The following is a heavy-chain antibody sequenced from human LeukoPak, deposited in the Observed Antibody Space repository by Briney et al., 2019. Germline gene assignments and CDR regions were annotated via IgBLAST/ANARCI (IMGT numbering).Heavy chain of an antibody. CDR3: ARGELYGDHYYFDY. CDR1: GGTFSSYA. D-gene: IGHD4-17*01. Sequence: ASVKVSCKASGGTFSSYAISWVRQAPGQGLEWMGIINPSGGSTSYAQKFQGRVTMTRDTSTSTVYMELSSLRSEDTAVYYCARGELYGDHYYFDYWGQGTLVTVSS. J-gene: IGHJ4*02. CDR2: INPSGGST. V-gene: IGHV1-46*01.